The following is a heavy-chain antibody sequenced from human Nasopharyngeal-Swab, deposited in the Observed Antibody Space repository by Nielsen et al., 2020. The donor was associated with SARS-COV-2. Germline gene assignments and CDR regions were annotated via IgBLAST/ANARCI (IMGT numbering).Heavy chain of an antibody. V-gene: IGHV1-69*04. Sequence: SVKVSCKASGGTFSSYAISWVRQAPGQGLEWMGRIIPILGIANYAQKFQGRVTITADKSTSTAYMELSSLRSEDTAVYYCARGLSRRRLLPTYYFDYWGQGTLVTVSS. J-gene: IGHJ4*02. CDR1: GGTFSSYA. CDR2: IIPILGIA. CDR3: ARGLSRRRLLPTYYFDY. D-gene: IGHD3-10*01.